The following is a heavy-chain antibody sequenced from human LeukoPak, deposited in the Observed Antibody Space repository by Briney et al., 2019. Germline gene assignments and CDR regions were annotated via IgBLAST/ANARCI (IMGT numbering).Heavy chain of an antibody. Sequence: ASVKVSCKASGYTFTGYYMHWVRQAPGQGLEWMGRINPNSGGTNYAQKFQGRGTMTRDTSISTAYMELSRLRSDDTAVYYCARDAGRQQLAGGYWGQGTLVTVSS. CDR1: GYTFTGYY. V-gene: IGHV1-2*06. CDR3: ARDAGRQQLAGGY. CDR2: INPNSGGT. J-gene: IGHJ4*02. D-gene: IGHD6-13*01.